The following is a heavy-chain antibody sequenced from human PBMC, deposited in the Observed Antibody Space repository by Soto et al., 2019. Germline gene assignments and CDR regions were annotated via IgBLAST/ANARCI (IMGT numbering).Heavy chain of an antibody. CDR3: ARTSGGTYSFDP. V-gene: IGHV4-4*02. J-gene: IGHJ5*02. CDR1: GDSITNNNW. D-gene: IGHD3-10*01. CDR2: MHHGGNP. Sequence: TAETLSLSCAVSGDSITNNNWWTWLRQSPGKGLEWIGEMHHGGNPDYNPSLRSRVTISVDKSKNQFSLHLSSVTSADSAVYYCARTSGGTYSFDPWGQGTLVTVSS.